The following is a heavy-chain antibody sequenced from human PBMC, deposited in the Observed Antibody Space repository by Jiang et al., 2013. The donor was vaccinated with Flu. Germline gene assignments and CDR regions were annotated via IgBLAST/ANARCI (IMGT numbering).Heavy chain of an antibody. V-gene: IGHV3-30*18. CDR2: ISYDGSNK. Sequence: VQLVESGGGVVQPGRSLRLSCAASGFTFSSYGMHWVRQAPGKGLEWVAVISYDGSNKYYADSVKGRFTISRDNSKNTLYLQMNSLRAEDTAVYYCAKGAVAGTWRVYFDYWGQGTLVTVSS. J-gene: IGHJ4*02. CDR1: GFTFSSYG. CDR3: AKGAVAGTWRVYFDY. D-gene: IGHD6-19*01.